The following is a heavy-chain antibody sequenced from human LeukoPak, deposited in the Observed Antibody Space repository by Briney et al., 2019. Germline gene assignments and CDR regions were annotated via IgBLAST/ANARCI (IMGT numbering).Heavy chain of an antibody. CDR3: ARGLSNSHFDY. D-gene: IGHD2/OR15-2a*01. V-gene: IGHV3-48*02. J-gene: IGHJ4*02. CDR2: ISSGSNSI. CDR1: GFTFRSYS. Sequence: PGGSLRLSCAASGFTFRSYSMDWVRQAPGKGLEWVSHISSGSNSINYADSVKGRFTISRDNAKNSLLLQMNSLRDEDTAVYYCARGLSNSHFDYWGQGTLVTVSS.